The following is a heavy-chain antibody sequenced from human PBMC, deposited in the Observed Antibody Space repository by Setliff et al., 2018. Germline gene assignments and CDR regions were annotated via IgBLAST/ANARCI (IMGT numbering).Heavy chain of an antibody. J-gene: IGHJ2*01. V-gene: IGHV4-39*07. D-gene: IGHD3-22*01. CDR1: GGSISSMSYY. CDR3: ARAVDSSGYFPYWYFDL. Sequence: PSETLSLTCTVSGGSISSMSYYWGWIRQPPGKGLEWIGSIYHSGSSYYNSSLRSRVTISVDTSKNQFSLILRSVTAADTAVYYCARAVDSSGYFPYWYFDLWGRGALVTVSS. CDR2: IYHSGSS.